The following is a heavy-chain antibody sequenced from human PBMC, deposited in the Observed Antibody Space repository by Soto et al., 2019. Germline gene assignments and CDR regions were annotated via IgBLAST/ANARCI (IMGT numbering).Heavy chain of an antibody. CDR2: IYYTGST. V-gene: IGHV4-61*01. D-gene: IGHD3-22*01. Sequence: PSETLSLTCTVSGSSVSSESHYWSWIRQTPGKGLEWIGYIYYTGSTNYNPSLKGRVTMSVDTSRDQVSLRLRSVTRADTAVYYCARDHLDFYDSSGYYYGLNSWGQGTLVTVSS. CDR3: ARDHLDFYDSSGYYYGLNS. J-gene: IGHJ4*02. CDR1: GSSVSSESHY.